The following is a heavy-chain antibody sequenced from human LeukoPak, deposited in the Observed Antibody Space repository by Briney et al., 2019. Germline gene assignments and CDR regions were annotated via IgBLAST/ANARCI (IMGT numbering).Heavy chain of an antibody. J-gene: IGHJ3*02. D-gene: IGHD3-22*01. V-gene: IGHV4-38-2*02. CDR3: ARCYYDSSGYYYDAFDI. Sequence: SETLSLTCTVSGYSISSGYYWGWIRQPPGKGLEWIGSTYHSGSTYYNPSLKSRVTISVDTSKNQFSLKLSSVTAADTAVYYCARCYYDSSGYYYDAFDIWGQGTMVTVSS. CDR2: TYHSGST. CDR1: GYSISSGYY.